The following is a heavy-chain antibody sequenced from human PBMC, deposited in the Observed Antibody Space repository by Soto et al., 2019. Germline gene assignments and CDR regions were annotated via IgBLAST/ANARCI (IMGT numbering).Heavy chain of an antibody. V-gene: IGHV3-23*01. CDR2: ISGSGGST. D-gene: IGHD3-3*01. CDR3: AKTNAEYYDFWSGYYIFDY. J-gene: IGHJ4*02. CDR1: GFTFSSYA. Sequence: GGSLRLSCAASGFTFSSYAMSWVRQAPGKGLDWVSAISGSGGSTYYADSVKGRFTISRDNSKNTLYLQMNSLRAEDTAVYYCAKTNAEYYDFWSGYYIFDYWGQGTLVTVSS.